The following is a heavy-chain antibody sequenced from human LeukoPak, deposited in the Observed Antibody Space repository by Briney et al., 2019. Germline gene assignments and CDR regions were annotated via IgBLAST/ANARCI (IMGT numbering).Heavy chain of an antibody. CDR2: IYYRGST. CDR1: GGSISSGDYY. J-gene: IGHJ4*02. D-gene: IGHD5-12*01. V-gene: IGHV4-30-4*01. Sequence: PSQTLSLTCTVSGGSISSGDYYWSWIRQPPGKGLEWIGYIYYRGSTYYNPPPKSRVTISVDTSKNQFSLKLSSVTAADTAVYYCARGRYSGYDWYSGVGFDYWGQGTLVTVSS. CDR3: ARGRYSGYDWYSGVGFDY.